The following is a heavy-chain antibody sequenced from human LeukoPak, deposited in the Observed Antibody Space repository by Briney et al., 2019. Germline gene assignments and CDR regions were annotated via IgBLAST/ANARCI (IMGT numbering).Heavy chain of an antibody. Sequence: QAGGSLRLSCAASGFTFSSYSMNWVRQAPGKGLEWVSAISGSGGSTYYADSVKGRFTISRDNSKNTLYLQMNSLRAEDTAVYYCAKGGIWQWLSHAMNAFDIWGQGTMVTVSS. CDR3: AKGGIWQWLSHAMNAFDI. D-gene: IGHD6-19*01. CDR1: GFTFSSYS. CDR2: ISGSGGST. V-gene: IGHV3-23*01. J-gene: IGHJ3*02.